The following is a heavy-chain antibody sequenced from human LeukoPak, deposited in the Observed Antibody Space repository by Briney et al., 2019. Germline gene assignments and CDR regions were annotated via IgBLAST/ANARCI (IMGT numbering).Heavy chain of an antibody. Sequence: SSETLSLTCAVYGGSFSGYYWSWIRQPPGKGLEWIGEINHSGSTNYNPSLKSRVTISVDTSKNQFSLKLSSVTAADTAVYYCARDPSWLTMDVWGKGTTVTVSS. V-gene: IGHV4-34*01. J-gene: IGHJ6*04. CDR1: GGSFSGYY. D-gene: IGHD6-19*01. CDR2: INHSGST. CDR3: ARDPSWLTMDV.